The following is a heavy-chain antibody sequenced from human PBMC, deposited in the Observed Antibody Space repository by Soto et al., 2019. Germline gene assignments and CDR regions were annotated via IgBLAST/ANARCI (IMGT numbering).Heavy chain of an antibody. CDR3: AKDISTGHDAFDI. D-gene: IGHD1-1*01. V-gene: IGHV3-9*01. CDR1: GFTFDDYA. Sequence: PVGSLRLSCAASGFTFDDYAMHWVRQAPGKGLEWVSGISWNSGSIGYADSVKGRFTISRDNAKNSLYLQMNSLRAGDTALYYCAKDISTGHDAFDIWGQGTMVTVSS. J-gene: IGHJ3*02. CDR2: ISWNSGSI.